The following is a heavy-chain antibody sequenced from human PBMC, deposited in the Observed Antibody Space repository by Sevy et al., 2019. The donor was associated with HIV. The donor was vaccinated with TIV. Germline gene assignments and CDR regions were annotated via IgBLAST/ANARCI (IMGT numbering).Heavy chain of an antibody. Sequence: GGSLRLSCAASGFMFSNYAMNWVRQAPGKGLEWVAGISGTGGSGDKTNYADSVKGRLTISRDDSKNSLYLQLNSLRAEDTAIYYCARKYDSSGYFDYWGQGTLVTVSS. D-gene: IGHD3-22*01. V-gene: IGHV3-23*01. J-gene: IGHJ4*02. CDR1: GFMFSNYA. CDR2: ISGTGGSGDKT. CDR3: ARKYDSSGYFDY.